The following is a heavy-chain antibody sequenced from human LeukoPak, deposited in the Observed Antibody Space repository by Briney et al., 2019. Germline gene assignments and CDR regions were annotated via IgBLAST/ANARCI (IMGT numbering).Heavy chain of an antibody. CDR1: GFTFSSYE. J-gene: IGHJ5*02. Sequence: PGGSLRLSSAASGFTFSSYEMNWVRQAPGKGLEWVSYISSSGSTIYYADSVKGRFTISRDNAKNSLYLQMNSLRAEDTAVYYCARLGEVVVAANWFDPWGQGTLVTVSS. CDR2: ISSSGSTI. D-gene: IGHD2-15*01. V-gene: IGHV3-48*03. CDR3: ARLGEVVVAANWFDP.